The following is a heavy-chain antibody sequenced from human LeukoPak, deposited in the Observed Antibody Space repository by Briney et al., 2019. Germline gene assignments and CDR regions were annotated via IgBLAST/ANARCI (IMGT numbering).Heavy chain of an antibody. J-gene: IGHJ4*02. CDR3: ARDSVGATRTPSTSFDY. D-gene: IGHD1-26*01. CDR1: GGSISSSNW. V-gene: IGHV4-4*02. CDR2: IYYSGSS. Sequence: PSETLSLTCAVSGGSISSSNWWSWVRQPPGKGLERIGYIYYSGSSYYNPSLKSRVTISVDTSKNQFSLKLSSVTAADTAVYYCARDSVGATRTPSTSFDYWGQGALVTVSS.